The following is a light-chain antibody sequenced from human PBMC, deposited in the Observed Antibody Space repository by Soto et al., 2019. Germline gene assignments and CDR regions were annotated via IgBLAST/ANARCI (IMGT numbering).Light chain of an antibody. Sequence: EIVLTQSPGTLSLSPGERATLCCRASQSVSSSYLAWYQQKPGQAPRLLIYGASSRATGIPDRFSGSGSGADFTLTISRLEPEDFAVYYCQQYGSSPWTFGQGTKVDTK. CDR3: QQYGSSPWT. J-gene: IGKJ1*01. V-gene: IGKV3-20*01. CDR1: QSVSSSY. CDR2: GAS.